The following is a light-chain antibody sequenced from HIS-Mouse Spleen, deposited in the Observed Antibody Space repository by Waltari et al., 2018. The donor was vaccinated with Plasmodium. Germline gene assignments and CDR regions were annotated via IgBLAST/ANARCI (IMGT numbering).Light chain of an antibody. CDR3: YSTDSSGNHRV. Sequence: SYELTQPPSVSVSPGQTARITCSGDALPKKYAYWYQQKTVQAPVLVIYEDSKRPSGSPERFSGSSSGTMATWTISGAQGEDEADYYCYSTDSSGNHRVFGGGTKLTVL. V-gene: IGLV3-10*01. CDR2: EDS. CDR1: ALPKKY. J-gene: IGLJ3*02.